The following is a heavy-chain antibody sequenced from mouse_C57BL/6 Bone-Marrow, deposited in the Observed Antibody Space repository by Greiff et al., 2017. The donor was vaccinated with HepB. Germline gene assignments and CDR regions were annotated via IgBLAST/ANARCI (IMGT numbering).Heavy chain of an antibody. J-gene: IGHJ2*01. CDR3: ARSRGWLLRGVYFDY. CDR2: ISYSGST. CDR1: GYSITSDY. V-gene: IGHV3-8*01. D-gene: IGHD2-3*01. Sequence: VQLQESGPGLAKPSQTLSLTCSVPGYSITSDYWNWIRKFPGNKLEYMGYISYSGSTYYNLSLKSRISITRDTSKNQYYLQLNSVTTEDTATYYCARSRGWLLRGVYFDYWGQGTTLTVSS.